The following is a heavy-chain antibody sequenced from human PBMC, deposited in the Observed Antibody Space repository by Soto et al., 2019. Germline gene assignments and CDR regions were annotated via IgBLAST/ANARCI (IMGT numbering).Heavy chain of an antibody. V-gene: IGHV3-33*01. Sequence: QVQLVESGGGVVQPGRSLRLSCAASGFTFSSFGMHWVRQAPGKGLEWVAVIWYDGSNKYYADSVKGRFTISRDNSKNTLYLQMNSLRADDTAIYYCASRSPALDYWGQGILVTVSS. CDR2: IWYDGSNK. CDR3: ASRSPALDY. J-gene: IGHJ4*02. CDR1: GFTFSSFG. D-gene: IGHD2-2*01.